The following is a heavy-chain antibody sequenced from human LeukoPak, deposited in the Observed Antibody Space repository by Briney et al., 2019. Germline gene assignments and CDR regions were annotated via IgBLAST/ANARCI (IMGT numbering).Heavy chain of an antibody. D-gene: IGHD6-19*01. Sequence: GASVKVSGKASGYTFTGYYMHWVRQAPGQGLEWMGWINPNSGGTNYAQKFQGRVTMTRDTSISTAYMELSRLRSDDTAVYYCARDGEQWLVKDDSRGGYYYYGMDVWGQGTTVTVSS. J-gene: IGHJ6*02. CDR2: INPNSGGT. V-gene: IGHV1-2*02. CDR3: ARDGEQWLVKDDSRGGYYYYGMDV. CDR1: GYTFTGYY.